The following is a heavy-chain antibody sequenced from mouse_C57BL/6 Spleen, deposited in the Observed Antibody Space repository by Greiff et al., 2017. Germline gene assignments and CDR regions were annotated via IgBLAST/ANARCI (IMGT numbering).Heavy chain of an antibody. V-gene: IGHV14-3*01. CDR2: IDPANGNT. CDR1: GFNIQNTY. Sequence: EVQLQQSVAELVRPGASVKLSCTASGFNIQNTYMHWVKQRPEQGLEWIGRIDPANGNTKYAPKFQGKATITADTSSNTAYLQLSSLTSEDTAIYYCARSPSYYYGTLFDYWGQGTTLTVSS. J-gene: IGHJ2*01. D-gene: IGHD1-1*01. CDR3: ARSPSYYYGTLFDY.